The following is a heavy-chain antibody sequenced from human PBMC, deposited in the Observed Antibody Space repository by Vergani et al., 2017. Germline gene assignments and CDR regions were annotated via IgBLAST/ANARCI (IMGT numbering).Heavy chain of an antibody. V-gene: IGHV4-61*02. J-gene: IGHJ6*02. Sequence: QVQLQESGPGLVRPSQTLSLTCTVSGGSISSGSYYWSWFRQPAGKGLEWIGRFHTGGGTSYNPSLKSRVTISVDTSKNQFSLQVSSVTAADTAVYYCARDPLYSTTWPFLLLDMDVWGQGTTVTVSS. CDR3: ARDPLYSTTWPFLLLDMDV. CDR2: FHTGGGT. CDR1: GGSISSGSYY. D-gene: IGHD6-13*01.